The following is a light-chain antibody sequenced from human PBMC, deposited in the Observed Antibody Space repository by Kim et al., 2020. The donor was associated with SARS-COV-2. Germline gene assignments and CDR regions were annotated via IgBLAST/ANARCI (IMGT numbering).Light chain of an antibody. CDR3: RVWDFSRGLAM. CDR1: NSVGEN. V-gene: IGLV3-21*01. Sequence: PGAPAAITCGAENSVGENVPWWQQQTGQAPTLLLIYEYGRPSGMPERFSGCTSANKATLMISRVAAGNEADDHCRVWDFSRGLAMFGGGTQLTVL. CDR2: YEY. J-gene: IGLJ3*02.